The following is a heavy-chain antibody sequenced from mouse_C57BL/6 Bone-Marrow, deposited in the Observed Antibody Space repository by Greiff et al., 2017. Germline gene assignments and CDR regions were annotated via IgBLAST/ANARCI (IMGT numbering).Heavy chain of an antibody. Sequence: QVQLQQSGAELVKPGASVKISCKASGYAFSSYWMNWVKQRPGKGLEWIGQIYPGDGDTNYNGKFKGKATLTADKSSSPAYLQLSSLTSEDSAVYFCERLNCYGSSYGYFDVWGTGTTVTVTS. D-gene: IGHD1-1*01. CDR3: ERLNCYGSSYGYFDV. CDR1: GYAFSSYW. V-gene: IGHV1-80*01. CDR2: IYPGDGDT. J-gene: IGHJ1*03.